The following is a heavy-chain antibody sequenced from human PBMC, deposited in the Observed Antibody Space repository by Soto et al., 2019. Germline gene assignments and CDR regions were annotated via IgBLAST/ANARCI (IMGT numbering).Heavy chain of an antibody. Sequence: EVQLVESGGGLVQPGGSLRLSCAASGFTFSSYWMSWVRQAPGKGLEWVANIKQAESEKYYVDSVKGRFTISRDNAKKSLYLQMNSLKAEDTAVYSCARTSKPRYCSSTSCSPSYMDVWGKGTTVTVSS. D-gene: IGHD2-2*01. CDR3: ARTSKPRYCSSTSCSPSYMDV. J-gene: IGHJ6*03. CDR2: IKQAESEK. V-gene: IGHV3-7*01. CDR1: GFTFSSYW.